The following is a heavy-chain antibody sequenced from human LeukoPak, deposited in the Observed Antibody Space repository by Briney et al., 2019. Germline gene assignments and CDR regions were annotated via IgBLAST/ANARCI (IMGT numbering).Heavy chain of an antibody. D-gene: IGHD3-3*01. CDR1: GGTFSSYA. J-gene: IGHJ3*02. V-gene: IGHV1-69*01. CDR2: IIPIFGTA. CDR3: ASGGPHYDFWSGDAFDI. Sequence: ASVKVSCKASGGTFSSYAISWVRQAPGQGLEWMGGIIPIFGTANYAQKFQGRVTITADESTSTAYMELSSLRSEDTAVYYRASGGPHYDFWSGDAFDIWGQGTMVTVSS.